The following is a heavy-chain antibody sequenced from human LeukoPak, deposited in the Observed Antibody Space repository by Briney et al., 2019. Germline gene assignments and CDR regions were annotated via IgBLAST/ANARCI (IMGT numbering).Heavy chain of an antibody. J-gene: IGHJ5*02. CDR3: ARAPGRDWFDP. V-gene: IGHV3-66*01. CDR1: GFTVSSNY. Sequence: GGSLRLSCAASGFTVSSNYMSWVRPAPGKGLEWVSVIYSGGSTYYADSVKGRFTISRDNSKNTLYIQMNSLRAEDTAVYYCARAPGRDWFDPWGQGTLVTVSS. CDR2: IYSGGST.